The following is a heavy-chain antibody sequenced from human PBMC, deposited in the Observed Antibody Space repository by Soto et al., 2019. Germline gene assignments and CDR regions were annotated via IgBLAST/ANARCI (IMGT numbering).Heavy chain of an antibody. V-gene: IGHV4-59*01. D-gene: IGHD6-13*01. Sequence: PSETLSLTCTVSGGSISPYYWSWIRQPPGKGLEWIGYVYYSGNTNYNPSLESRVTISVDTSRNRFSLNLTSATAADTAVYYCARKGAAASYAHYYVDVWGRGTAVTVSS. CDR1: GGSISPYY. J-gene: IGHJ6*03. CDR2: VYYSGNT. CDR3: ARKGAAASYAHYYVDV.